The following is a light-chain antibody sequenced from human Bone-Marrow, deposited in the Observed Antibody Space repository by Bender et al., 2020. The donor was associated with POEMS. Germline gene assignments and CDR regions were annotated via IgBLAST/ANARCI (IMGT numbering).Light chain of an antibody. Sequence: QSALTQPASVSGSPGQSITITCTGTSSDIGSYKFVSWYQQHPGKAPKLVIYEVTERPSGVSDRFSGSKSGNTASLTISGLQAEDEAEYFCQSYDRSLGGWVFGGGTKVTVL. CDR3: QSYDRSLGGWV. CDR1: SSDIGSYKF. J-gene: IGLJ3*02. V-gene: IGLV2-14*02. CDR2: EVT.